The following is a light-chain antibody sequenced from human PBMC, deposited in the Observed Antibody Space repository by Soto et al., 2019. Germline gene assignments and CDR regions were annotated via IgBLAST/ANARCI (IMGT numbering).Light chain of an antibody. J-gene: IGKJ1*01. V-gene: IGKV3-20*01. CDR3: QQYGSLPWT. CDR2: GAS. CDR1: QSVSSSY. Sequence: EIVLTQSPGTLSLSPGERATLSCRASQSVSSSYLAWYQQKLGQAPRLLIYGASSRYTGNPDRFSGCRSWTDFTPTISRLEPEDVAVYYCQQYGSLPWTFGQGTKVEIK.